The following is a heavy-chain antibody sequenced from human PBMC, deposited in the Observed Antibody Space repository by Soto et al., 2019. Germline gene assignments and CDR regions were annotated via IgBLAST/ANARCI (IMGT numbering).Heavy chain of an antibody. Sequence: PSETLSLTCAVYGGSFSGYYWSWIRQPPGKGLEWIGEINHSGSTNYNPSLKSRVTISVDTSKNQFSLKLSSVTAADTAVYYCPSPMDYRSRSHPSRVDPWGQATLVNVS. V-gene: IGHV4-34*01. CDR3: PSPMDYRSRSHPSRVDP. CDR2: INHSGST. J-gene: IGHJ5*02. D-gene: IGHD3-10*01. CDR1: GGSFSGYY.